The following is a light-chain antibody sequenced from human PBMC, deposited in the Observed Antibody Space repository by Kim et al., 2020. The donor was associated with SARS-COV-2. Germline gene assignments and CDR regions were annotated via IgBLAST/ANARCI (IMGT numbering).Light chain of an antibody. CDR3: QQYGSSLVT. Sequence: PGERATLSCRASQRVSSSYLAWYQQKPGQAPRLLIYGASSRATGIPDRFSGSGSGTDFTLTISRLEPEDFAVYYCQQYGSSLVTFGGGTKVDIK. CDR1: QRVSSSY. CDR2: GAS. V-gene: IGKV3-20*01. J-gene: IGKJ4*01.